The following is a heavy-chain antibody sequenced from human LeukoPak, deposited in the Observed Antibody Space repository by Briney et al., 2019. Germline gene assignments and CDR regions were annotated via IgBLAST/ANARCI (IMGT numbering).Heavy chain of an antibody. D-gene: IGHD3-9*01. Sequence: PSETLSLTCTVSGGSISSGSYYWSWIRQPAGKGLEWIGRIYTSGSTNYNPSLKSRVTISVDTSKNQFSLKLSSVTAADTAVYYCARHASRDYDILTGYYTPSLFFDYWGQGTLVTVSS. CDR1: GGSISSGSYY. J-gene: IGHJ4*02. V-gene: IGHV4-61*02. CDR3: ARHASRDYDILTGYYTPSLFFDY. CDR2: IYTSGST.